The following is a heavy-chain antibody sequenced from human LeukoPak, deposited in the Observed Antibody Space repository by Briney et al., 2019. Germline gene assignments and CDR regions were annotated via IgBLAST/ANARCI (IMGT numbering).Heavy chain of an antibody. V-gene: IGHV3-48*03. CDR3: ARGYYYDSSGYGY. D-gene: IGHD3-22*01. CDR1: GFTFSSYE. CDR2: ISSSGSTI. Sequence: PGGSLRLSCAASGFTFSSYEMNWFRQAPGKGLEWVSYISSSGSTIYYADSVKGRFTISRDNAKNSLYLQMNSLRAEDTAVYYCARGYYYDSSGYGYWGQGTLVTVSS. J-gene: IGHJ4*02.